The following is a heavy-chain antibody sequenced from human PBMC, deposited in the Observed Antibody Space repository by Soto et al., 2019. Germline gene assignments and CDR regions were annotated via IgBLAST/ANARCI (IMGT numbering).Heavy chain of an antibody. D-gene: IGHD6-13*01. Sequence: TVGSHRLSCAASGFTFSSYAVHWVRQAPGKGLEWVSVIYSGGSTYYADSVKGRFTISRDNSKNTLYLQMNSLRAEDTAVYYCARRTREAGYYYYGMDVWGQGTTVTVSS. CDR3: ARRTREAGYYYYGMDV. V-gene: IGHV3-53*01. CDR2: IYSGGST. J-gene: IGHJ6*02. CDR1: GFTFSSYA.